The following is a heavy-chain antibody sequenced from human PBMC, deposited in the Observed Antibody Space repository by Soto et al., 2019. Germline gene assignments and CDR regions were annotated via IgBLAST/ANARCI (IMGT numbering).Heavy chain of an antibody. J-gene: IGHJ6*02. Sequence: QVQLQESGPGLVKPSETLSLTCTVSGGSISSYYWSWIRQPPGKGLEWIGYIYYSGSTNYNPSLNNRVTTSVDTSKNQLSLMLRSVTAADTAVYYCATVTGRYFDGEYGMDVWGQGTTVTVSS. CDR1: GGSISSYY. D-gene: IGHD3-9*01. V-gene: IGHV4-59*01. CDR3: ATVTGRYFDGEYGMDV. CDR2: IYYSGST.